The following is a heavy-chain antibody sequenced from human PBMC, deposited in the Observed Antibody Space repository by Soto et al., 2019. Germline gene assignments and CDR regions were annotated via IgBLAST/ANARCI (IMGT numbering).Heavy chain of an antibody. D-gene: IGHD2-15*01. CDR2: IHPRGGT. V-gene: IGHV4-4*02. Sequence: QVQLQESGPGVVKPSETLSLTCAVSGDSINAENWWTWLRQTPGKGLEWLAEIHPRGGTKYNPSLSGRVSISLDRPRNQFSLRLRSVTAADTAQYYCARDHCTGGNCYSNMGDWYFDLWGRGALVTVSS. J-gene: IGHJ2*01. CDR1: GDSINAENW. CDR3: ARDHCTGGNCYSNMGDWYFDL.